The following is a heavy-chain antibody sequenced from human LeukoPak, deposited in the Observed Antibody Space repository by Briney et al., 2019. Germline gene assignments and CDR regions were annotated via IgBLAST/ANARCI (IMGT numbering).Heavy chain of an antibody. CDR3: ATDVRGLVPYYFDF. CDR2: IYYSGST. CDR1: GGSISSYY. Sequence: SETLSLTCAVSGGSISSYYWNWIRQPPGMGLEWIGYIYYSGSTNYNPSLKSRVAISIDTSKNQLSLKLSSVTAADTAVYYCATDVRGLVPYYFDFWGQGTLVTVSS. J-gene: IGHJ4*02. V-gene: IGHV4-59*01. D-gene: IGHD3-10*02.